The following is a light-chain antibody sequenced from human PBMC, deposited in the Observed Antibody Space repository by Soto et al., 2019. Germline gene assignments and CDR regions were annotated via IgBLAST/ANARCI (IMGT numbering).Light chain of an antibody. V-gene: IGKV1-27*01. CDR2: AAS. J-gene: IGKJ3*01. Sequence: DIQMTQSPSSLSASVGDRVTITCRASQGLSNYLAWYQQKPGKVPKLLIYAASTLQSGVPSRFSGSGSGTDFTLTINSLQPEDVATYYCQKYNSAPRTFGPGTKVDIK. CDR3: QKYNSAPRT. CDR1: QGLSNY.